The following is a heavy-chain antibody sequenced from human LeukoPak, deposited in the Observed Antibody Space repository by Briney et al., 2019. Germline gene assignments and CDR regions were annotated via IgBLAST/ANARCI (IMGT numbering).Heavy chain of an antibody. Sequence: GGSLRLSCAASGFTFSSYVMSWVRQAPGKGLEWVSGISGSGGSTYYADSVKGRFTISRDTSKNTLYLQINSLRVEDTAVYYCACYIRGLITWGQGTLVTVSS. CDR1: GFTFSSYV. CDR3: ACYIRGLIT. V-gene: IGHV3-23*01. J-gene: IGHJ4*02. D-gene: IGHD3-10*02. CDR2: ISGSGGST.